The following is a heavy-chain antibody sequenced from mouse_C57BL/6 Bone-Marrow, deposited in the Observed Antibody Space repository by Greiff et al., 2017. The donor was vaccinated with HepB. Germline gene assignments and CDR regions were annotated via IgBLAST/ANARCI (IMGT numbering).Heavy chain of an antibody. D-gene: IGHD1-1*01. CDR2: IDPENGDT. CDR1: GFNIKDDY. CDR3: TTTLLLPFDY. J-gene: IGHJ2*01. V-gene: IGHV14-4*01. Sequence: EVKLVESGAELVRPGASVKLSCTASGFNIKDDYMHWVKQRPEQGLEWIGWIDPENGDTEYASKFQGKATITADTSSNTAYLQLSSLTSEDTAVYYCTTTLLLPFDYWGQGTTLTVSS.